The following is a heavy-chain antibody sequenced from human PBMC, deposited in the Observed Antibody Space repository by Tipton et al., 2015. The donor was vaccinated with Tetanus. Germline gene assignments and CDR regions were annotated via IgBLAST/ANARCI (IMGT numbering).Heavy chain of an antibody. CDR3: ARDSTFHDSSGWNAFDI. D-gene: IGHD3-22*01. CDR2: IITIFGTA. CDR1: GGTFSSYA. Sequence: QLVQSGAAVEKPGASVKVSCKASGGTFSSYAISWVRQAPGQGLEWMGGIITIFGTANYAQKFQGRVTITADKSTSTAYMELSSLRSEDTAVYYCARDSTFHDSSGWNAFDIWGQGTMVTVSS. J-gene: IGHJ3*02. V-gene: IGHV1-69*06.